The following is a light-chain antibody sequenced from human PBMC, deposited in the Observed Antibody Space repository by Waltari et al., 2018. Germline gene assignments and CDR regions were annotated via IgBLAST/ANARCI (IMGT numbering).Light chain of an antibody. CDR2: YAD. V-gene: IGLV1-36*01. CDR3: AAWDDSLNGRV. J-gene: IGLJ3*02. Sequence: QSVLTQPPSVSEAPRQGVTIPFSGSISHNGNNPVNWYQQLPGKAPKLLIYYADLLPSGVSDRFSGSKSGTSASRAISGLQFEDEAEYYCAAWDDSLNGRVFGGGTKLTVL. CDR1: ISHNGNNP.